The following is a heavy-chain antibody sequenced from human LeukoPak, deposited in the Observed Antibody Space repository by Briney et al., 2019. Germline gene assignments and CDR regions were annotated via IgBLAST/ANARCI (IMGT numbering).Heavy chain of an antibody. Sequence: GGSLRLSCAASGFTFSSYAMHWVRQAPGKGLVWVSRINSDGSSTSYADSVKGRFTISRDNAKNTLYLQMNSLRAEDTAVYYCAREGGWYDPSFDYWGQGTLVTVSS. J-gene: IGHJ4*02. CDR3: AREGGWYDPSFDY. CDR2: INSDGSST. CDR1: GFTFSSYA. V-gene: IGHV3-74*01. D-gene: IGHD6-19*01.